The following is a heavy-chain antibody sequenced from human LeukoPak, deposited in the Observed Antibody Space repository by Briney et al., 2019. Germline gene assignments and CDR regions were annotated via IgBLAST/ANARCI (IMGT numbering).Heavy chain of an antibody. CDR3: AAPGGYFDY. Sequence: SETLSLTCAVYGGSFSGYYWSWIRQPPGKGLEWIGEINHSGSTNHNPSLTSRVTISVDTSKNQFSLKLSSVTAADTAVYYCAAPGGYFDYWGQGTLVTVSS. CDR1: GGSFSGYY. CDR2: INHSGST. J-gene: IGHJ4*02. D-gene: IGHD3-16*01. V-gene: IGHV4-34*01.